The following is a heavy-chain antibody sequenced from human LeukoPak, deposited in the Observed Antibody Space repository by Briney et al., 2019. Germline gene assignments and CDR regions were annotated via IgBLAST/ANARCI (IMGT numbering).Heavy chain of an antibody. CDR3: ARQSSTSCYIDY. CDR1: GFTFSDYY. J-gene: IGHJ4*02. V-gene: IGHV4-39*01. CDR2: IYYSGST. Sequence: SGGSLRLSCAASGFTFSDYYMSWIRQPPGKGLEWIGSIYYSGSTFYNPSLKSRVTISVDTSKNQFSLKLSSVTATDTAVYFCARQSSTSCYIDYWGQGTLVAVSS. D-gene: IGHD2-2*02.